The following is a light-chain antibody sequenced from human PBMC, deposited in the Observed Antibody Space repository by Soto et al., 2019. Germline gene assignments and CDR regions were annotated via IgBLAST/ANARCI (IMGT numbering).Light chain of an antibody. CDR3: QQSYNIPHT. J-gene: IGKJ1*01. CDR2: AAT. CDR1: QSISSY. Sequence: DIQMTQSPSSLSASVGDRVTITCRASQSISSYLNWYQQKPGKAPRLLIYAATSLQSGVPSRFSGGGSGTDFTLTVNSLQHEDFATYFCQQSYNIPHTFGQGTKVDI. V-gene: IGKV1-39*01.